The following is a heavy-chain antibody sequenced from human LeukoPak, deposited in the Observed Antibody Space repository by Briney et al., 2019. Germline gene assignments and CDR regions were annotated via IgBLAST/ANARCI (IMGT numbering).Heavy chain of an antibody. V-gene: IGHV3-21*01. D-gene: IGHD3-22*01. Sequence: GGSLRLSCAASGFTFSSYSMNWVRQAPGKGLEWVSSISSSSSYIYYADSVKGRFTISRDNAKNSLYLQMNSLRAEDTAVYYCARDGTYYDSSGYYFSVQYYFDYWGQGTLVTVSS. J-gene: IGHJ4*02. CDR1: GFTFSSYS. CDR2: ISSSSSYI. CDR3: ARDGTYYDSSGYYFSVQYYFDY.